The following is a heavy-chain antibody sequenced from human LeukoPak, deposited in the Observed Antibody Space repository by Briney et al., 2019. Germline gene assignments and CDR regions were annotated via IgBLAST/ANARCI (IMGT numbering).Heavy chain of an antibody. Sequence: GGSLRLSCVASGFTFSNYGMHWVRQAPGKGLEWVAVVSYDRITKYYADSVKGRFSIPRDNSKNTLSLEMNSLRPEDTAVYYCAREGLDSGSHFSAWFDPWGQGTLVTVSS. D-gene: IGHD3-10*01. CDR3: AREGLDSGSHFSAWFDP. V-gene: IGHV3-30*03. J-gene: IGHJ5*02. CDR1: GFTFSNYG. CDR2: VSYDRITK.